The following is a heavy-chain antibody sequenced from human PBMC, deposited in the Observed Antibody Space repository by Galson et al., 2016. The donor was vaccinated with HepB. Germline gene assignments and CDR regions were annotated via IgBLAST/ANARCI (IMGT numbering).Heavy chain of an antibody. CDR3: ATTYWGGDCYHVYAFDF. Sequence: TLSLTCTVSGDSISNYYCSWIRQPPGKALEWIGYSFYSGSTDYNSSLKSRVTISVDTSKNQFSLKLSSVTAADTAMYYCATTYWGGDCYHVYAFDFWGQGTRVTVSS. CDR2: SFYSGST. J-gene: IGHJ3*01. V-gene: IGHV4-59*01. D-gene: IGHD2-21*01. CDR1: GDSISNYY.